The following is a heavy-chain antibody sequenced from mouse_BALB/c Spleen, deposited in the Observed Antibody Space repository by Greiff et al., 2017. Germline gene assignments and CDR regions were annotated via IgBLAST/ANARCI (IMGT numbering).Heavy chain of an antibody. J-gene: IGHJ4*01. Sequence: EVKVEESGPGLVKPSQSLSLTCTVTGYSITSDYAWNWIRQFPGNKLEWMGYISYSGSTSYNPSLKSRISITRDTSKNQFFLQLNSVTTEDTATYYCAREVRHAMDYWGQGTSVTVSS. CDR3: AREVRHAMDY. CDR2: ISYSGST. D-gene: IGHD2-14*01. V-gene: IGHV3-2*02. CDR1: GYSITSDYA.